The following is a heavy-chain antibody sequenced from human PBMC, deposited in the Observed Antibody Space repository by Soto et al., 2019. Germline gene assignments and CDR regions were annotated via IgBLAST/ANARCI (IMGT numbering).Heavy chain of an antibody. CDR3: ANEPTLCTIVSHCLDNWFDP. D-gene: IGHD2-8*01. Sequence: QVQLVESGGGVVQPGRSLRLSCAASGFTFRNYGMHWVRQTPGTGLEWVAVISYDGSHEFYTDSVKGRFTISRDTSKNTLDLQRIILKTEDTAMYYCANEPTLCTIVSHCLDNWFDPWGQGTLVTVAS. CDR1: GFTFRNYG. J-gene: IGHJ5*02. V-gene: IGHV3-30*18. CDR2: ISYDGSHE.